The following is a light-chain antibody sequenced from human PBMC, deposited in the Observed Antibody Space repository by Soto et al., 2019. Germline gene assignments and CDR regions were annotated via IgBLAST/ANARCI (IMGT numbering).Light chain of an antibody. CDR1: SSDVGGSNY. J-gene: IGLJ1*01. Sequence: QSALTQPASVSGSPGQSSAISCTGTSSDVGGSNYVSWYQQHPGKAPKLMVYDVSNRPSGVSNRFSGSKSGNTASLTISGLQAEDEADYYCSSYTSSSTYVFGTGTKLTVL. CDR3: SSYTSSSTYV. CDR2: DVS. V-gene: IGLV2-14*01.